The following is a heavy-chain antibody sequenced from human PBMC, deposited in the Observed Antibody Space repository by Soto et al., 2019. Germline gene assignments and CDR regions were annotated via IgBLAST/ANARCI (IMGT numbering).Heavy chain of an antibody. D-gene: IGHD6-19*01. CDR2: ISNSGDST. J-gene: IGHJ4*01. CDR3: VKPGAVATMRYYFDY. CDR1: GFTFSSYA. V-gene: IGHV3-23*01. Sequence: GGSLRLSCSASGFTFSSYAMSWVRQAPGKGLEWVSAISNSGDSTSYSDSVKGRFTISRDNSKNNLYLQMSSLRGEDTAVYYCVKPGAVATMRYYFDYWGHGTLVTVSS.